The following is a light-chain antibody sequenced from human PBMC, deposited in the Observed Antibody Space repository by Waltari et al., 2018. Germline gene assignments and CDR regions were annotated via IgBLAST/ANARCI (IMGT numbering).Light chain of an antibody. CDR2: ATS. J-gene: IGKJ2*01. Sequence: EVVLTQFPGTLSLSPGERAILPCRTSQSVSSSYLAWYQQKPGQAPRLLIYATSTRVTGDPDRVSGSGSGTDFALSISRLEPEDFAVYFCQRYGSSPPVYTFGPGTKLVIK. V-gene: IGKV3-20*01. CDR3: QRYGSSPPVYT. CDR1: QSVSSSY.